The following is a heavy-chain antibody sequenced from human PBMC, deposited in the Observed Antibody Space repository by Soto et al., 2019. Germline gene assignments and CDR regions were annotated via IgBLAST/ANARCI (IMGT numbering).Heavy chain of an antibody. CDR3: ARGSGSGGHWFDP. Sequence: QVQLQESDPGLVKPSQTLSLTCTVSGGSIRSGDYYWSWIRQPPGKGLEWIGFIYYTGSTYYNPSLKSRVTISVDTSKNQFFLKLSSVTAADTAVYYCARGSGSGGHWFDPWGQGTLVTVSS. CDR2: IYYTGST. CDR1: GGSIRSGDYY. V-gene: IGHV4-30-4*01. D-gene: IGHD2-15*01. J-gene: IGHJ5*02.